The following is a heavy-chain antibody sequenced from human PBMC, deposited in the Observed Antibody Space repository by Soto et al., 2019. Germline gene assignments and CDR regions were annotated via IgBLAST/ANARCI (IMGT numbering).Heavy chain of an antibody. CDR3: AGIQSKRLSGLDP. V-gene: IGHV4-30-4*01. CDR1: GGSISSGDYY. CDR2: IYYSGST. Sequence: SETLSLTCTVSGGSISSGDYYWIWIRQPPGKGLEWIGYIYYSGSTYYNPSLKSRVTISVDTSKNQFSLKLSSVTAADTAVYYCAGIQSKRLSGLDPWGQGTLVTVSS. D-gene: IGHD5-18*01. J-gene: IGHJ5*02.